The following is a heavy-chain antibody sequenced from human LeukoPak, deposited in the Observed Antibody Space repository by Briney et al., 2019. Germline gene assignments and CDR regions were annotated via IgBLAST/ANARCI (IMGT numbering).Heavy chain of an antibody. D-gene: IGHD5-12*01. CDR1: GGSFSGYY. CDR2: IYYSGYT. CDR3: ARDRDGYDWLDS. Sequence: SETLSLTCAVYGGSFSGYYWSWIRQPPGKGLEWIGYIYYSGYTYYNPFLKSRILMSVDTSENQFSLKLRSVTAADTAIYYCARDRDGYDWLDSWGPGTLVTVSS. J-gene: IGHJ5*01. V-gene: IGHV4-31*11.